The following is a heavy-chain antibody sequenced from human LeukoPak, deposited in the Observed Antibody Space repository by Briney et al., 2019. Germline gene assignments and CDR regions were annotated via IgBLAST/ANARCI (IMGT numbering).Heavy chain of an antibody. CDR2: IGYGGADS. D-gene: IGHD6-19*01. CDR3: TRNSGWYGIS. Sequence: GGSLRLSCAASEFSVGSNCMTWFRQAPGKGLEWDSSIGYGGADSHYADSVKGRFTISRDNSKNTLYLQLSSLRADDTAVYYCTRNSGWYGISWGQGTLVTVSS. V-gene: IGHV3-53*01. CDR1: EFSVGSNC. J-gene: IGHJ4*02.